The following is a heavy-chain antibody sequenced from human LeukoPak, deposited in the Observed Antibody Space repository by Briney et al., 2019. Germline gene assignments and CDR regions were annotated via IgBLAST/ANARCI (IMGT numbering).Heavy chain of an antibody. CDR1: GYTLTELS. CDR3: ATFDSSGLGDAFDI. CDR2: FDPEDGET. D-gene: IGHD6-19*01. V-gene: IGHV1-24*01. Sequence: SVKVSCKVSGYTLTELSMHWVRQAPGKGVEWMGGFDPEDGETIYAQKFQGRVTMTEDTSTDTAYMELSSLRSEDTAVYYCATFDSSGLGDAFDIWGQGTMVTVSS. J-gene: IGHJ3*02.